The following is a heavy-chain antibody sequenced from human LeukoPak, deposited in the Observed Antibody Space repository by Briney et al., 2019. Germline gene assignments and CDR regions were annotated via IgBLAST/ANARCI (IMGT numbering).Heavy chain of an antibody. CDR2: IYPGGSET. Sequence: GESLKISCKGLGYSFSTYWNAWVRQRPGKGLEWMGIIYPGGSETRYDPSFQGQVTISADTSTSTAYLRWSSLRASDTAMYYCARASRDGYSQNFDHWGQGTQVTVSS. J-gene: IGHJ4*02. V-gene: IGHV5-51*01. CDR3: ARASRDGYSQNFDH. CDR1: GYSFSTYW. D-gene: IGHD5-24*01.